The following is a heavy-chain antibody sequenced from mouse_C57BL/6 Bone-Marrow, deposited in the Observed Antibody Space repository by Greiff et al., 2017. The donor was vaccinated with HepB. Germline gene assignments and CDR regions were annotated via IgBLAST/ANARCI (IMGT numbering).Heavy chain of an antibody. CDR3: VLYYFDY. V-gene: IGHV1-4*01. J-gene: IGHJ2*01. Sequence: VQLKESGAELARPGASVKMSCKASGYNFTSYTMHWVKQRPGQGLEWIGYINPSSGYTKYNQKFKDKATLTADKSSSTAYMQLSSLTSEDSAVYYCVLYYFDYWGQGTTLTVSS. CDR2: INPSSGYT. CDR1: GYNFTSYT.